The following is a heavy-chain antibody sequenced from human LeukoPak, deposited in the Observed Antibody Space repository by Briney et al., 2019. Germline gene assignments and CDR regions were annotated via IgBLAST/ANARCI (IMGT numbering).Heavy chain of an antibody. Sequence: SETLSLTCTVSGGSISSYYWSWIRQPPGKGLEWIGYIYYSGSTNYNPSLKSRVTISVDTSKNQFSLKLSSVTAADTAVYYCARHVYISGGPWFDPWGQGTLVTVSS. J-gene: IGHJ5*02. CDR1: GGSISSYY. CDR3: ARHVYISGGPWFDP. V-gene: IGHV4-59*08. CDR2: IYYSGST. D-gene: IGHD6-19*01.